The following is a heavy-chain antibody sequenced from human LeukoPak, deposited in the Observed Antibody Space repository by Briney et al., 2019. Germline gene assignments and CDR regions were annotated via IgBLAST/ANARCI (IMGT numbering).Heavy chain of an antibody. J-gene: IGHJ4*02. CDR1: GGSISSGSYY. V-gene: IGHV4-61*10. Sequence: SETLSLTCTVSGGSISSGSYYWSWIRQPAGKGLEWIGYIYYSGSTNYNPSLKRRVTISGASTKNQFSLKLSSVTAADTAVYFCARVTGWSGYYIGYWGQGTLVTVPS. CDR2: IYYSGST. CDR3: ARVTGWSGYYIGY. D-gene: IGHD3-3*01.